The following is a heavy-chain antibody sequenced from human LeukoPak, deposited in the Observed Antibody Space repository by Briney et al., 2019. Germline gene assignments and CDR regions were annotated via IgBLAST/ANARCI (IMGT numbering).Heavy chain of an antibody. Sequence: GGSLRLSCAASGFTFSSNYMSWVRQAPGKGLEWVSVIYSCGSTYYADSVKGRFTISRDNSKNTLYLQMNSLRAEDTAVYYCARDAPGNTALDYWGQGTLVTVSS. CDR1: GFTFSSNY. V-gene: IGHV3-66*03. CDR3: ARDAPGNTALDY. CDR2: IYSCGST. J-gene: IGHJ4*02. D-gene: IGHD5-18*01.